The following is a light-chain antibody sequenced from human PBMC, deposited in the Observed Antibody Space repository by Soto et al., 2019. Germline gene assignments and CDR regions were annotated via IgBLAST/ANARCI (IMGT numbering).Light chain of an antibody. V-gene: IGLV2-8*01. Sequence: QSALTQPPSASGSPGQSVTISCTGTSSDVGGYNYVSWYQQHPGKVPKLMIYEVNKRPSGVPDRFSGSKSGNTASLTVTGLQAEEEADYYCTSSAGGNNVFGTGTKLTVL. CDR3: TSSAGGNNV. CDR1: SSDVGGYNY. CDR2: EVN. J-gene: IGLJ1*01.